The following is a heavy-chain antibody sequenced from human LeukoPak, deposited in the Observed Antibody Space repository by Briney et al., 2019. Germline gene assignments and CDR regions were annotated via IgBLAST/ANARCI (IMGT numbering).Heavy chain of an antibody. D-gene: IGHD3-3*01. CDR3: ARGTYYDFWSGYYTLHY. CDR1: GFTFSSYS. Sequence: GGSLRLSCAASGFTFSSYSMNWVRQAPGKGLEWVSYISSSSSTIYYADSVKGRFTISRDNAKNSLYLQMNSLRAGDTAVYYCARGTYYDFWSGYYTLHYWGQGTLVTVSS. V-gene: IGHV3-48*01. CDR2: ISSSSSTI. J-gene: IGHJ4*02.